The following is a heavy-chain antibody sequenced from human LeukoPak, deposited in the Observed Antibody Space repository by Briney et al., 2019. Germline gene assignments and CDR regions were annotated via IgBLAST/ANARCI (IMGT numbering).Heavy chain of an antibody. Sequence: GGSLRLSCAASGFTFSDYSMNWVRQAPGKGLEWVSYISKNGNTIYYADSVKGRFTISRDNAKKSLYLQMNNLRAGDTAVYYCARRDCDSIKCRGSNWFDPWGQGTLVSVSS. CDR1: GFTFSDYS. J-gene: IGHJ5*02. CDR2: ISKNGNTI. CDR3: ARRDCDSIKCRGSNWFDP. V-gene: IGHV3-48*01. D-gene: IGHD3-22*01.